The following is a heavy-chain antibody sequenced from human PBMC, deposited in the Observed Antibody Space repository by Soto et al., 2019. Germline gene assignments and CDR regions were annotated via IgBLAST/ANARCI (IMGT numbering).Heavy chain of an antibody. Sequence: QLQLQESGPGLVKPSETLSLTCTVSGGSISSNSYFWGWIRQPPGKGLEWIGTIYYSGSTYYNPSLKSRVTISVDTSKNPFSLKLSSVTAADTAVYYCARRSGWYYFDYWGQGTLVTVSS. CDR2: IYYSGST. CDR1: GGSISSNSYF. CDR3: ARRSGWYYFDY. V-gene: IGHV4-39*01. D-gene: IGHD6-19*01. J-gene: IGHJ4*02.